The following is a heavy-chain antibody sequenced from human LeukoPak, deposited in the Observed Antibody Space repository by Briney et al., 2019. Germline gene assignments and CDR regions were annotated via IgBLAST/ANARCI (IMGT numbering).Heavy chain of an antibody. V-gene: IGHV4-39*01. D-gene: IGHD3-9*01. CDR2: IYYSGST. CDR1: GGSISGSSYY. CDR3: ARHPRLRYFDWSDY. J-gene: IGHJ4*02. Sequence: SETLSLTCTVSGGSISGSSYYWGWIRQPPGKGLEWIGSIYYSGSTYYNPSLKSRVTISVDTSKNQFSLKLSSVTAADTAVYYCARHPRLRYFDWSDYWGQGTLVTVSS.